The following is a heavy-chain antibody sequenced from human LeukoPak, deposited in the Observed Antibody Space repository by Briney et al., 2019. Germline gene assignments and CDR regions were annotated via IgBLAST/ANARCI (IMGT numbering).Heavy chain of an antibody. CDR1: GFTFSDYY. V-gene: IGHV3-11*04. J-gene: IGHJ3*02. D-gene: IGHD3-3*01. CDR2: ISSSGSTI. CDR3: AKGSLYDFWSGNDAFDI. Sequence: GGSLRLSCAASGFTFSDYYMSWIRQAPGKGLEWVSYISSSGSTIYYADSVKGRFTISRDNAKNSLYLQMNSLRAEDTAVYYCAKGSLYDFWSGNDAFDIWGQGTMVTVSS.